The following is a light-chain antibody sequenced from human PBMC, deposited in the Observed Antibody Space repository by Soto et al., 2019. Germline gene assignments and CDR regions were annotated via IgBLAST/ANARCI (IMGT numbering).Light chain of an antibody. CDR1: QSISSW. V-gene: IGKV1-5*01. CDR2: DAF. J-gene: IGKJ1*01. Sequence: DIQMTQSPSTLSASVGDRVTITCRASQSISSWLAWYQHKPGKAPKLLIYDAFSLESGVSSRFSGSGSGTEFTLTISNLQTDDFASYYCQQYNSYSWTFGQGTKVEIK. CDR3: QQYNSYSWT.